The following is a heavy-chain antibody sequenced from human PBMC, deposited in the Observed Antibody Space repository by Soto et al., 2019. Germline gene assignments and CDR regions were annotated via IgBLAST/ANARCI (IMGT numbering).Heavy chain of an antibody. CDR3: ATMAVARSPLQFDL. V-gene: IGHV1-24*01. CDR1: GYTLTELS. CDR2: FDPEDGET. D-gene: IGHD2-15*01. Sequence: ASVKVSCKASGYTLTELSMHWVRQAPGKGLGRMGGFDPEDGETIYAQKFQGRVTMTEDTSTDTAYMELSSLRSEDTAVYYCATMAVARSPLQFDLWGRGTLVTVSS. J-gene: IGHJ2*01.